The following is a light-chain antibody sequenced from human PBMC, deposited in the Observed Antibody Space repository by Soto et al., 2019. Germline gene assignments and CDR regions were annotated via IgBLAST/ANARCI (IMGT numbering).Light chain of an antibody. CDR2: ASA. CDR1: QDISNY. J-gene: IGKJ5*01. CDR3: QKYGSAPVS. Sequence: DSQMTQSPSSLSASVGDRVTITCRASQDISNYLAWYQQKPGKVPKLLIYASAALRSGVPSRFSGSGPGTDFTLTISSRQPEEFATYFCQKYGSAPVSLGQRTRLEIK. V-gene: IGKV1-27*01.